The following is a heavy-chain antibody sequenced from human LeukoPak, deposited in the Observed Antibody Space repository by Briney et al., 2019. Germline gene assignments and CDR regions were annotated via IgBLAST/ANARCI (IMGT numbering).Heavy chain of an antibody. CDR3: ARDQGSPLLWFGELLSPNAFDI. J-gene: IGHJ3*02. CDR1: GFTFSSYW. D-gene: IGHD3-10*01. Sequence: PGGSLRLSCAASGFTFSSYWMSWVRQAPGKGLGWVANIKQDGSEKYYVDSVKGRFTISRDNAKNSPYLQMHSLRAEDTAVYYCARDQGSPLLWFGELLSPNAFDIWGQGTMVTVSS. CDR2: IKQDGSEK. V-gene: IGHV3-7*01.